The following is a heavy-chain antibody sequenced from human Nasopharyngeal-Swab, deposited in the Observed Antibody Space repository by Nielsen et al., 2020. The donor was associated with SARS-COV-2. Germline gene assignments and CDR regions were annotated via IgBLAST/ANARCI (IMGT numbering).Heavy chain of an antibody. V-gene: IGHV3-23*01. CDR2: ISGSGGST. D-gene: IGHD3-22*01. CDR1: EFTFSSYA. CDR3: AKVPLYYYDSSGPRDY. Sequence: GESLKISCAASEFTFSSYAMSWVRQAPGKGLEWVSAISGSGGSTYYADSVKGRFTISRDNSKNTLYLQMNSLRAEDTAVYYCAKVPLYYYDSSGPRDYWGQGTLVTVSS. J-gene: IGHJ4*02.